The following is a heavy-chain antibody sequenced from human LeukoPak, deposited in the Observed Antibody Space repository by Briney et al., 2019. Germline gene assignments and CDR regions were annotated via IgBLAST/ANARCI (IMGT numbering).Heavy chain of an antibody. Sequence: PGGSLRLSRAASGFTFSSYGMHWVRQAPGKGLEWVAFIRYDGSNKYYADSVKGRFTISRDNSKNTLYLQMNSLRAEDTAVYYCAKEDSSSWSIDYWGQGTLVTVSS. D-gene: IGHD6-13*01. CDR2: IRYDGSNK. CDR3: AKEDSSSWSIDY. CDR1: GFTFSSYG. V-gene: IGHV3-30*02. J-gene: IGHJ4*02.